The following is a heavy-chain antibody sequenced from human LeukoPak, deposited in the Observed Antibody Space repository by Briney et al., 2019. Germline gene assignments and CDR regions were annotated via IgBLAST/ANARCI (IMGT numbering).Heavy chain of an antibody. Sequence: SETLSLTCAVYGGSFSGYYWSWIRQPPGKGLEWIGETSHSGSTNYNPSLESRVTISADTSKNQFSLKLTSVTAADTAVYYFARVERLGYEDYWGQGTLVTVSS. D-gene: IGHD2-15*01. J-gene: IGHJ4*02. CDR1: GGSFSGYY. CDR3: ARVERLGYEDY. CDR2: TSHSGST. V-gene: IGHV4-34*01.